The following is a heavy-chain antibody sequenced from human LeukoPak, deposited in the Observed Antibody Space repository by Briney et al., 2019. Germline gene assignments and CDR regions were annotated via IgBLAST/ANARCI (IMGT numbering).Heavy chain of an antibody. CDR3: ARSLYYYGADAFDI. CDR1: GGSISRSGYS. CDR2: IYYSGST. Sequence: SETLSLTCAVSGGSISRSGYSWSWIRQPPGKGLEWIGYIYYSGSTNYKPSLKSRVTISVDTSKNQFSLKLSSVTVADTAVYYCARSLYYYGADAFDIWGQGTKVTVSS. D-gene: IGHD3-10*01. J-gene: IGHJ3*02. V-gene: IGHV4-61*08.